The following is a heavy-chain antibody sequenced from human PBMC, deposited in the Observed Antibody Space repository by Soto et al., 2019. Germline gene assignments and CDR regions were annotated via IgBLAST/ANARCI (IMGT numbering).Heavy chain of an antibody. V-gene: IGHV3-23*01. CDR3: AKGPKGRYSYGTFDY. Sequence: SLRLSCAASGFTFSSYAMSWVRQAPGKGLEWVSAISGSGGSTYYADSVKGRFTISRDNSKNTLYLQMNSLRAEDTAVYYCAKGPKGRYSYGTFDYWGQGTLVTVSS. CDR1: GFTFSSYA. D-gene: IGHD5-18*01. CDR2: ISGSGGST. J-gene: IGHJ4*02.